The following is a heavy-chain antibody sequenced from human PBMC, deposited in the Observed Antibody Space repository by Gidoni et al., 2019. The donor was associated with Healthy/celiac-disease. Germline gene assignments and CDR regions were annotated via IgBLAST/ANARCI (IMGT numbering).Heavy chain of an antibody. J-gene: IGHJ6*02. CDR1: GGSFSGYY. CDR2: INHSGST. Sequence: QVQLQQWGAGLLKPSETLSLTCAVYGGSFSGYYCSWIRQPTGKGLEWIGEINHSGSTNYNPSLKSRGTISVDTSKNQFSLKLSSVTAAETAVYYCAIYCSSTSCYSGMDVWGQGTTVTVSS. V-gene: IGHV4-34*01. D-gene: IGHD2-2*01. CDR3: AIYCSSTSCYSGMDV.